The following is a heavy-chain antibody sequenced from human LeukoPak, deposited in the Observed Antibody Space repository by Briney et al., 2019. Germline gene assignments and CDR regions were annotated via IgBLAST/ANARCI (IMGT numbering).Heavy chain of an antibody. CDR3: ARDLVAVAGLYNWFDP. V-gene: IGHV3-21*01. CDR1: GFTCSSYS. J-gene: IGHJ5*02. D-gene: IGHD6-19*01. Sequence: GGSLRLSCAASGFTCSSYSMAWVRQAPGKGLEWVSSISSSSSYIYYADSVKGRFTISRDNAKNSLYLQVNSLRAEDTAVYYCARDLVAVAGLYNWFDPWGQGTLVTVSS. CDR2: ISSSSSYI.